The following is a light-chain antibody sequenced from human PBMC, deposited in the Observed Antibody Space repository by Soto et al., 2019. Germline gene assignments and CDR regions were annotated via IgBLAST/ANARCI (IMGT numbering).Light chain of an antibody. CDR2: DNS. Sequence: QSVLTQPPSVSAAPGEMLTIPCSGSSSNIGKNFVSWYQQLPGTTPKLLIYDNSQRPSGIPDRFSASKSGTSATLGITGLQTGDEADYYCATWDRSLSVYVFGTGTKVTVL. V-gene: IGLV1-51*01. J-gene: IGLJ1*01. CDR3: ATWDRSLSVYV. CDR1: SSNIGKNF.